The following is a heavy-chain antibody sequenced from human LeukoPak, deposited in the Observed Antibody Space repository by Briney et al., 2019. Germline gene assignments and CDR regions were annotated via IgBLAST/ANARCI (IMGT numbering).Heavy chain of an antibody. CDR1: GFTFSSYG. V-gene: IGHV3-30*18. D-gene: IGHD5/OR15-5a*01. CDR2: ISYDGSNK. CDR3: ANLYETFDY. Sequence: PGGSLRLSCAASGFTFSSYGMHGVRQAPGKGLEWVAVISYDGSNKYYADTVKGRFTISRDNSKNTLYLQMNSLRAEDTAVYYCANLYETFDYWGQGTLVTVSS. J-gene: IGHJ4*02.